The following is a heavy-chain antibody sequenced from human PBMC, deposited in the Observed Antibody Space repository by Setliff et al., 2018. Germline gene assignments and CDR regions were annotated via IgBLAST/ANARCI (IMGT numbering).Heavy chain of an antibody. CDR1: GYTFTSYA. Sequence: GASVKVSCKASGYTFTSYAMHWVRQAPGQRLEWMGWINAGNGNTKYSQKFQGRVTITRDTSASTAYMGLSSLRSEDTAGDYCARDAYIGDFWSGYYIQGGFDPWGQGTLVTVSS. CDR3: ARDAYIGDFWSGYYIQGGFDP. CDR2: INAGNGNT. J-gene: IGHJ5*02. D-gene: IGHD3-3*01. V-gene: IGHV1-3*01.